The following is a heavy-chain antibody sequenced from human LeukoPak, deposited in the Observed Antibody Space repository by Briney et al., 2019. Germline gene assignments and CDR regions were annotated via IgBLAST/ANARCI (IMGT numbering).Heavy chain of an antibody. CDR2: ISLSSSNVI. J-gene: IGHJ3*02. V-gene: IGHV3-48*04. CDR1: GFTFNTYH. CDR3: ARRDDFDI. Sequence: GGSLRLSCVASGFTFNTYHMNWVRQAPGKGLEWVSFISLSSSNVIYYADSVKGRFTISRDDARNSLYLQMNSLRVEDTAMYYCARRDDFDIWGQGTLVTVSS.